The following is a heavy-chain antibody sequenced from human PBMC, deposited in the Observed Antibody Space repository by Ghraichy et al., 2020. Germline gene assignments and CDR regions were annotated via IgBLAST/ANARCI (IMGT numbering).Heavy chain of an antibody. J-gene: IGHJ4*02. CDR1: GGSFSGYY. V-gene: IGHV4-34*01. D-gene: IGHD2-15*01. CDR2: INHVGST. Sequence: SETLSLTCAVYGGSFSGYYWSWIRQPPGKGLEWIGEINHVGSTNYNPSLKRRVPLSIDTSTNQFSLKLGSVTAADTAVYYCARRPFNIEVVVAPFDFWGQGTLVTVSS. CDR3: ARRPFNIEVVVAPFDF.